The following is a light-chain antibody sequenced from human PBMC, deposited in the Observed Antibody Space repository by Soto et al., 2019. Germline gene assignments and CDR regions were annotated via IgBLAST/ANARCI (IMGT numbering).Light chain of an antibody. CDR1: QSITSSY. CDR3: QQYGSSPRT. CDR2: GAS. V-gene: IGKV3-20*01. J-gene: IGKJ1*01. Sequence: EMVMTQSPGTLSLSQGERATLSCRASQSITSSYLAWYKQKPGQAPRLLIYGASSRATDIPALFSGRGSGTHFSLTISRREPEDFAVYYCQQYGSSPRTFGQGTNVLLK.